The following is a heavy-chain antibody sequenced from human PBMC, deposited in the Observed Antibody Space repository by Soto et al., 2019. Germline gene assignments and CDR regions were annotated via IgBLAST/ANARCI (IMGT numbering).Heavy chain of an antibody. D-gene: IGHD4-17*01. V-gene: IGHV1-69*06. Sequence: QVQLVQSGAEVKKPGSSVKVSCKASGGTFSSYAFSWVRQAPGQGLEWMGGIIPIYGTATYARKFQGRVTSTADKSTNTSYIDLSSLRSEDTAVYYCASATVVSPVPYGMDVWGQGTTVTVSS. J-gene: IGHJ6*02. CDR3: ASATVVSPVPYGMDV. CDR1: GGTFSSYA. CDR2: IIPIYGTA.